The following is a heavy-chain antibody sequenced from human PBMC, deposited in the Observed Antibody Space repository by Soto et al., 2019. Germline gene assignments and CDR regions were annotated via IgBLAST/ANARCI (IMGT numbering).Heavy chain of an antibody. CDR2: ISSSSSYI. D-gene: IGHD3-10*01. V-gene: IGHV3-21*01. CDR1: GFTFTSYS. J-gene: IGHJ5*02. CDR3: ARSYYASGTYNWFDP. Sequence: PGGSLRLSCAASGFTFTSYSMNWVRQAPGKGLEWVSSISSSSSYIHYADSLKDRFTISRDNAKNSLYLQMNSLRVEDTAVYYCARSYYASGTYNWFDPWGQGTLVTVS.